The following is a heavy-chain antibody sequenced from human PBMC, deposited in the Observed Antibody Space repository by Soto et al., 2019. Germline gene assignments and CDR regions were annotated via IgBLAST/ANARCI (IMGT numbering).Heavy chain of an antibody. D-gene: IGHD2-21*02. J-gene: IGHJ5*02. V-gene: IGHV2-5*02. CDR3: AHSPDCGGDCYSRDWFDP. Sequence: QITLKESGPTLVKPTQTLTLTCTFSGFSLSTSGVGVGWIRQPPGKALEWLALIYWDDDKRYSPSLMSRLTITKDTSKNQVVLTMTNMDPVDTATYYCAHSPDCGGDCYSRDWFDPWGQGTLVTVSS. CDR2: IYWDDDK. CDR1: GFSLSTSGVG.